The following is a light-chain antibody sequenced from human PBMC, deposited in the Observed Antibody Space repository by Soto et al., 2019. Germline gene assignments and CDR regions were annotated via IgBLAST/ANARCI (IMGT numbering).Light chain of an antibody. CDR1: SSDVGGYDF. J-gene: IGLJ1*01. Sequence: QSAVAQPASVSVSPGQSITISCTGASSDVGGYDFVSWYQHHPGTPPKLIIYEVTHRPSGVSHRFSGSKSASTASLTISGLQVEDEADYFCGSYSSTTTREVFGTGTKVTVL. V-gene: IGLV2-14*01. CDR2: EVT. CDR3: GSYSSTTTREV.